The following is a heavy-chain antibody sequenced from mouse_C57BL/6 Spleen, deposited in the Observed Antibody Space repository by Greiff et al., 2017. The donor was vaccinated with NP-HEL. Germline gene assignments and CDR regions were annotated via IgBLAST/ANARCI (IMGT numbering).Heavy chain of an antibody. V-gene: IGHV1-4*01. Sequence: VQLQQSGAELARPGASVKMSCKASGYTFTSYTMHWVKQRPGQGLEWIGYINPSSGYTKYNQKFKDKATLTADKSSSTAYMQLGSLTSEDSAVYYCARGGYYGGAMDYWGQGTSVTVSS. CDR3: ARGGYYGGAMDY. D-gene: IGHD1-1*01. CDR1: GYTFTSYT. CDR2: INPSSGYT. J-gene: IGHJ4*01.